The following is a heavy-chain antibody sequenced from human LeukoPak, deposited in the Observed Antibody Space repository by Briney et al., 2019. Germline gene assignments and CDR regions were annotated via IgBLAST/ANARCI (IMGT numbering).Heavy chain of an antibody. CDR1: GGTFNRNA. V-gene: IGHV1-69*05. J-gene: IGHJ6*03. Sequence: SVKVSCKASGGTFNRNAISWVRQAPGQGLEWMGGIMPLFGTANYAQEFQGRVTFTTDESASTAYMEVSSLRSEDTAVYYCASGSLGDGYGAGDYYQYMDVWGKGTTVTVSS. D-gene: IGHD5-24*01. CDR3: ASGSLGDGYGAGDYYQYMDV. CDR2: IMPLFGTA.